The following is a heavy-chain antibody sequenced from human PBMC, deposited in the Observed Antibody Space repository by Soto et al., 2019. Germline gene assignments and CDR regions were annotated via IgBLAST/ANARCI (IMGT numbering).Heavy chain of an antibody. Sequence: QVQLVQSGAEVKKPGASVKVSCKASGYTITSYGISWVRQAPGQGLEWMGWISAYNGNTNYAQKLQGRVTMTTDTSTSTAYMELRSLRSDDTSVYYCARCGPTYYDILTGLFDPWGQGTLVTVSS. V-gene: IGHV1-18*01. CDR2: ISAYNGNT. D-gene: IGHD3-9*01. CDR1: GYTITSYG. CDR3: ARCGPTYYDILTGLFDP. J-gene: IGHJ5*02.